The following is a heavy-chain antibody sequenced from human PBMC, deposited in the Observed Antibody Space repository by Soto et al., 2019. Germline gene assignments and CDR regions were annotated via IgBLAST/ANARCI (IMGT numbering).Heavy chain of an antibody. CDR3: ARAETYYDFWSGYYSWFDP. CDR1: GYTFTSYD. D-gene: IGHD3-3*01. V-gene: IGHV1-8*01. CDR2: MNPNSGNT. J-gene: IGHJ5*02. Sequence: ASVKASFKASGYTFTSYDINWGRQATKQRLEWMGWMNPNSGNTGYAQKLQGRVTMTRNTSISTAYMELSSLRSEDTAVYYCARAETYYDFWSGYYSWFDPWGQGTLVTV.